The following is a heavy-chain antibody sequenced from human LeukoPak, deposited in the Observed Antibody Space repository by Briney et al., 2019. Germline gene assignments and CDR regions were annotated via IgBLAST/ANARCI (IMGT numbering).Heavy chain of an antibody. D-gene: IGHD2-2*01. J-gene: IGHJ4*02. CDR2: ISHSGST. V-gene: IGHV4-34*01. CDR1: GVSFSGYY. Sequence: SETLSLTCAVSGVSFSGYYWTWIRQPPGKGLEWIGEISHSGSTNYNPSLKSRVTISIDTSKNQFSLTLSSVTAADTAVYYCARGYCSGSNRYLSFDSWGQGTLVTVSS. CDR3: ARGYCSGSNRYLSFDS.